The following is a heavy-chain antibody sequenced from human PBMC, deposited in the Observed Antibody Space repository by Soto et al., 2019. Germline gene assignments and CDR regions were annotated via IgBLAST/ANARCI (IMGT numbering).Heavy chain of an antibody. D-gene: IGHD3-10*01. CDR3: ATVTKAGSGSYYNDYYYYMDV. J-gene: IGHJ6*03. V-gene: IGHV1-24*01. CDR1: GYTRTELS. Sequence: ASVKVSCKVSGYTRTELSMHWVRQAPGKGLEWMGGFDPEDGETIYAQKFQGRVTMTEDTSTDTAYMELSSLRSEDTAVYYCATVTKAGSGSYYNDYYYYMDVWGKGTTVTVSS. CDR2: FDPEDGET.